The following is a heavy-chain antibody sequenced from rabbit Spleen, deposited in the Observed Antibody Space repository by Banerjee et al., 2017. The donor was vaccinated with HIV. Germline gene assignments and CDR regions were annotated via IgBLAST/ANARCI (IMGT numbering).Heavy chain of an antibody. D-gene: IGHD1-1*01. J-gene: IGHJ4*01. V-gene: IGHV1S45*01. CDR1: GFDFSSYYM. CDR2: IYAGTSGST. Sequence: QEQLLESGGGLVQPGASLTLTCTASGFDFSSYYMSWVRQAPGKGLEWIGIIYAGTSGSTYYASWAKGRFTISKTSSTTVTLQMTSLTAADTATYFCARDPTVRGSDYDLWGQGTLVTVS. CDR3: ARDPTVRGSDYDL.